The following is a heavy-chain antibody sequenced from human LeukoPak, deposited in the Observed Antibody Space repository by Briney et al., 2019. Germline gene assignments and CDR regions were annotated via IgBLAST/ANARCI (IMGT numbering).Heavy chain of an antibody. CDR1: GFTFSSYS. CDR3: ARGPRGIGWLIGD. CDR2: ISSSSSYI. V-gene: IGHV3-21*01. J-gene: IGHJ4*02. D-gene: IGHD6-19*01. Sequence: GGSLRLSCAASGFTFSSYSMNWARQAPGKGLEWVSSISSSSSYIYYADSVKGRFTISRDNAKNSLYLQMNSLRAEDTAVYYCARGPRGIGWLIGDWGQGTLVTVSP.